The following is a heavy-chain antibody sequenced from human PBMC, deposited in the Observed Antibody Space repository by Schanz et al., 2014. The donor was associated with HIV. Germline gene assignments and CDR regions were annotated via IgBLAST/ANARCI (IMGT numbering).Heavy chain of an antibody. Sequence: EVQLVESGGGLVQPGRSLRLSCAASGFTFGDYAMHWVRQAPGKGLEWVSGISWNSGSIDYADSVKGRFTISRDNAKNSLYLQKNSLRAEDTALYYCAKDLNILLWFGEYGMDVWGQGTTVTVS. J-gene: IGHJ6*02. D-gene: IGHD3-10*01. CDR2: ISWNSGSI. CDR1: GFTFGDYA. V-gene: IGHV3-9*01. CDR3: AKDLNILLWFGEYGMDV.